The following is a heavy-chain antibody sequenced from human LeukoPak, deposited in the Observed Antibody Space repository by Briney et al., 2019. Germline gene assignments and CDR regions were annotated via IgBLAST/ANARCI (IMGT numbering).Heavy chain of an antibody. CDR3: ARDRVVVVPAAIRDYYYYGMDV. CDR2: IYYSGST. Sequence: SETLSLTCTVSGGSVSSGSYYWSWIRQPPGKGLEWIGYIYYSGSTNYSPSLKSRVTISVDTSKNQFSLKLSSVTAADTAVYYCARDRVVVVPAAIRDYYYYGMDVWGQGTTVTVSS. V-gene: IGHV4-61*01. CDR1: GGSVSSGSYY. J-gene: IGHJ6*02. D-gene: IGHD2-2*02.